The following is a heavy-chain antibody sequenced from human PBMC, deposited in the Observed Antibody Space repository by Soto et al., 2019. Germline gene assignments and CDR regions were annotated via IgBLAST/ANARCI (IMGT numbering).Heavy chain of an antibody. J-gene: IGHJ6*02. D-gene: IGHD1-7*01. CDR2: TYYRAKWYN. V-gene: IGHV6-1*01. CDR3: AREAYNWNYNYYYYYGMDV. Sequence: SQTLSLTCAISGDSVSSNSAAWNWIRQSPSRGLEWLGRTYYRAKWYNAYAVSVKSRITINPDTSKNQFSLQLNSVTPEDTAVYYCAREAYNWNYNYYYYYGMDVWGQGTTVTVSS. CDR1: GDSVSSNSAA.